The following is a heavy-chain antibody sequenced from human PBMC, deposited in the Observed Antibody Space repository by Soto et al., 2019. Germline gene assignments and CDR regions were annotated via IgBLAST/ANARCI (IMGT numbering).Heavy chain of an antibody. CDR2: IIPMFAAT. Sequence: QVQLAQSGAEVRSPGSSVKVSCRASGGSFSDSAFSWLRQAPGQGLEWVGGIIPMFAATKYAQRFQGRVTMTTDTLTSTAYMELGSLKSDDTAVYYCARDSVLVTAAPHFASDIWGQGTMVTVSS. V-gene: IGHV1-69*06. D-gene: IGHD2-21*02. J-gene: IGHJ3*02. CDR1: GGSFSDSA. CDR3: ARDSVLVTAAPHFASDI.